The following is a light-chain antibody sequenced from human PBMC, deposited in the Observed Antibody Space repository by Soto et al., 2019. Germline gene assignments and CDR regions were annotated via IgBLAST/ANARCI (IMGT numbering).Light chain of an antibody. CDR3: QQYGASPFT. V-gene: IGKV3-20*01. CDR2: GAS. J-gene: IGKJ3*01. CDR1: RDVYINA. Sequence: VVLTQSPATLSLSSGEPATLSCRASRDVYINALAWYQQKPGRTPTLLIYGASTRATGIPDRFSATGSGTEFSLTISSVEPEDFAVYYCQQYGASPFTFGPGTRVEI.